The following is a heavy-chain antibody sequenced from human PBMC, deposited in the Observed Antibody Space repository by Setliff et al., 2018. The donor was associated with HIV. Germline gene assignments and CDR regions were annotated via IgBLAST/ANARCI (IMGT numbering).Heavy chain of an antibody. V-gene: IGHV4-61*02. CDR3: ARDLVIMFGGVSGDVLDI. CDR1: GGSISSGSYY. Sequence: KSSETLSLTCTVSGGSISSGSYYWSWIRQPAGKGLEWIGRIYSSGSTKYNPSLKSRVTISVDTSKNQFSLGLSSVTAADTAVYYCARDLVIMFGGVSGDVLDIWGQGTMVTVSS. J-gene: IGHJ3*02. D-gene: IGHD3-16*01. CDR2: IYSSGST.